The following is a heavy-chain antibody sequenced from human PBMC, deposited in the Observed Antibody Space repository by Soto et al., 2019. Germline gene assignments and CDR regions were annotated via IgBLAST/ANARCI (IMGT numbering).Heavy chain of an antibody. J-gene: IGHJ4*02. V-gene: IGHV1-18*01. CDR2: INTYNGMT. Sequence: QVQLVQSGGEVKKPGASVTVSCKASGYTFINDHITWVRQAPGQGLEWMSWINTYNGMTDYAQKFPGRVAMTRDTSTSTAYMELRNLGSDDTAVYVCANSPRGEMATDWGQGTLVTVSS. CDR3: ANSPRGEMATD. CDR1: GYTFINDH. D-gene: IGHD5-12*01.